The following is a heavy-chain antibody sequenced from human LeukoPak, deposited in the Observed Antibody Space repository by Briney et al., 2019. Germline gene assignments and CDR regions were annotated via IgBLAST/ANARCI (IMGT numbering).Heavy chain of an antibody. V-gene: IGHV2-5*02. CDR2: IYWDDDK. Sequence: SGPTLVKPTQTLTLTCTFSGFSLSTSGVGVGWIRQPPGKALEWLGLIYWDDDKRYSPSLKSRLTITKDTSKNQVVLTMTNMDPVDTATYYCAHASTTVTGFDYWGQGTLVTVSP. CDR3: AHASTTVTGFDY. D-gene: IGHD4-17*01. J-gene: IGHJ4*02. CDR1: GFSLSTSGVG.